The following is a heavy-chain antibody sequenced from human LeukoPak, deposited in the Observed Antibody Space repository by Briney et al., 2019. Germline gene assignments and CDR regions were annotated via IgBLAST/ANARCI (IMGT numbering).Heavy chain of an antibody. D-gene: IGHD3-10*02. J-gene: IGHJ3*02. V-gene: IGHV1-18*01. Sequence: ASVKVSCKASGYTFTSYGISWVRQAPGQGLEWMGWISAYNGNTNYAQKLQGRVTMTTDTSTSTAYMELRSLRSDDTAVYYCARDDGITMSSGAFDIWGQGTMVTVSS. CDR3: ARDDGITMSSGAFDI. CDR1: GYTFTSYG. CDR2: ISAYNGNT.